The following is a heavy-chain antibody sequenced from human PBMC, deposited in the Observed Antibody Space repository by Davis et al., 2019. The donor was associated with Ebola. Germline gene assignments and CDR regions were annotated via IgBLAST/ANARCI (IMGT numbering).Heavy chain of an antibody. CDR2: ISGSGAST. D-gene: IGHD3-22*01. CDR1: GFIFDNYA. V-gene: IGHV3-23*01. J-gene: IGHJ4*02. CDR3: AKSGGGYSAY. Sequence: GGSLRLSCEASGFIFDNYAINWVRQAPGKGLEWVSTISGSGASTYYADSVKGRFTISRDTSRNTLYLQMNSLRAEDTAVYYCAKSGGGYSAYWGQGTLVTVSS.